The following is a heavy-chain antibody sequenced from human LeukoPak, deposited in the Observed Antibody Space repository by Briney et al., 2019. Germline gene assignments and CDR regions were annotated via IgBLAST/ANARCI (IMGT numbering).Heavy chain of an antibody. CDR2: ISAYNGNT. J-gene: IGHJ4*02. D-gene: IGHD3-22*01. Sequence: ASVKVSCKASGYTFTSYGISWVRQAPGQGLEWMGWISAYNGNTNYAQKLQGRVTMTTDTSTSTAYMELRSLRSDDTAVYYCARDPPYYYDSSGHYFDYWGQGTLVTVSS. CDR1: GYTFTSYG. V-gene: IGHV1-18*01. CDR3: ARDPPYYYDSSGHYFDY.